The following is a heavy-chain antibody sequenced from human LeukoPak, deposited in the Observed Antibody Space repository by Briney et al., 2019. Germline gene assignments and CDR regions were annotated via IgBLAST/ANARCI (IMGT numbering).Heavy chain of an antibody. CDR3: ARDQEGFDY. J-gene: IGHJ4*02. CDR2: IYPRDGST. Sequence: ASVKVSCKASGYTFTSNYIHWVRQAPGQGLEWMGKIYPRDGSTSYAQKFQGRVTVTRDTSTSTVHMELSGLRSEDTAVYYCARDQEGFDYWGQGTLVTVSS. V-gene: IGHV1-46*01. CDR1: GYTFTSNY.